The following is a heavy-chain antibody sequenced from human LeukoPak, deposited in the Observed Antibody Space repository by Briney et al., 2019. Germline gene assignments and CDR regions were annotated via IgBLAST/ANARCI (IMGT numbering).Heavy chain of an antibody. Sequence: GGFLRLSCAASGFTVSSNYMSWVRQAPGKGLEWVSVIYSGGSTYYADSVKGRFTISRDNAKNSLYLQMNSLRAEDTAVYYCARGDFDDYGDYVDAFEFWGQGTVVTVSA. D-gene: IGHD4-17*01. V-gene: IGHV3-53*01. J-gene: IGHJ3*01. CDR2: IYSGGST. CDR3: ARGDFDDYGDYVDAFEF. CDR1: GFTVSSNY.